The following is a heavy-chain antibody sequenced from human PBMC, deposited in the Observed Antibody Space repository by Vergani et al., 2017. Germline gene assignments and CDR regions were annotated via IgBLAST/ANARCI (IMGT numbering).Heavy chain of an antibody. D-gene: IGHD6-25*01. Sequence: VQVVESGGGLIKPGGSLRLSCVVSGITFKNAWINWVRQAPGKGLEWIGYIFYSGTTYDNPSLRSRLTISVDTSQNQFSLKLRYVTAADTAVYYCARVDTQGPATSHFYYMDVWGKGTTVVVSS. CDR2: IFYSGTT. V-gene: IGHV4-31*02. CDR3: ARVDTQGPATSHFYYMDV. CDR1: GITFKNAWI. J-gene: IGHJ6*03.